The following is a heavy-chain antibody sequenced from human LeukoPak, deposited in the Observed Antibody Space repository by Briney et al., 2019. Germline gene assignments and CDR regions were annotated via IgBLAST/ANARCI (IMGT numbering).Heavy chain of an antibody. CDR2: IYSEGDT. Sequence: GGSLRLSCAASGLSVSAIYMSWVRQAPGKGLEWVSVIYSEGDTYYADSVKGRFTISRDNFKNTLYLQMNTLRAEDTALYYCARGIDYWGQGTLVTVSS. V-gene: IGHV3-53*01. D-gene: IGHD2-15*01. CDR1: GLSVSAIY. J-gene: IGHJ4*02. CDR3: ARGIDY.